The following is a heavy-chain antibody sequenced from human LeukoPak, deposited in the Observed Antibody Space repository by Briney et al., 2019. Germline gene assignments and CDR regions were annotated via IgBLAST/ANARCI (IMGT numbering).Heavy chain of an antibody. CDR2: INPNSGGT. D-gene: IGHD2-15*01. CDR3: ARDSCSGGYCPNWFDP. J-gene: IGHJ5*02. Sequence: ASVKVSCKASGYTFTGYYMHWVRQAPGQGLEWMGWINPNSGGTNYAQKFQGWVTMTRDTSISTAYMELSRLRSDDTAVYYCARDSCSGGYCPNWFDPWGQGTLVTVSS. V-gene: IGHV1-2*04. CDR1: GYTFTGYY.